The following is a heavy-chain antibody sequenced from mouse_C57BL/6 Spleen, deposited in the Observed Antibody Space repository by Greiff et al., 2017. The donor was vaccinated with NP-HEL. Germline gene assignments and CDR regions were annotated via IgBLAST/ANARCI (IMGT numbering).Heavy chain of an antibody. CDR3: ARAPSTAFDY. Sequence: VKLVESGAELVKPGASVKISCKASGYAFSSYWMNWVKQRPGKGLEWIGQIYPGDGDTNYNGKFKGKATLTADKSSSTAYMQLSSLTSEDSAVYFCARAPSTAFDYWGQGTTLTVSS. CDR1: GYAFSSYW. CDR2: IYPGDGDT. V-gene: IGHV1-80*01. J-gene: IGHJ2*01. D-gene: IGHD1-2*01.